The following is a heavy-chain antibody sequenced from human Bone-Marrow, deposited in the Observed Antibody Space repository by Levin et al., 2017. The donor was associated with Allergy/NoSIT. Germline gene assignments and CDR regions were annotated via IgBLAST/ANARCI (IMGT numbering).Heavy chain of an antibody. CDR1: GFTFSSYG. CDR3: ARDWNRLDS. J-gene: IGHJ4*02. V-gene: IGHV3-33*01. D-gene: IGHD1-1*01. Sequence: SGGSLRLSCVVSGFTFSSYGMHWVRQAPGKGLDWVAAIYYDGSRKYYADSVTGRFTISRDNSKNMLYLQMSSLRAEDTAVYYCARDWNRLDSWGQGTLVTVSS. CDR2: IYYDGSRK.